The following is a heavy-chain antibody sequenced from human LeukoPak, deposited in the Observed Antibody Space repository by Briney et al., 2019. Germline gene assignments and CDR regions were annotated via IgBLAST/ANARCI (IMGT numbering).Heavy chain of an antibody. V-gene: IGHV1-18*01. Sequence: ASVKVSCKASGYTFTSYGIKWVRQAPGQGLEWMGWISAYHGNTNYAQKLQGRVTMTTDTSTSTAYMELRSLRSDDTAVYYCARAVGLHYDSSGYYLGVFDPWGQGTLVPVSS. CDR2: ISAYHGNT. J-gene: IGHJ5*02. CDR1: GYTFTSYG. CDR3: ARAVGLHYDSSGYYLGVFDP. D-gene: IGHD3-22*01.